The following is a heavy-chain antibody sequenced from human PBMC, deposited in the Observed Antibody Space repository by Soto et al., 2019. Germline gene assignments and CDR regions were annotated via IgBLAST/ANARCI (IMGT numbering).Heavy chain of an antibody. V-gene: IGHV3-11*01. Sequence: PGGSLRLSCAASGFTFSDYYMSWIRQAPGKGLEWVSYIGSSDNIIYYVDSVKGRFTISRDNAKNSLYLQMNSLRAEDTAVYYCARDLGYYESSGYFDYWGQGTRVTAPQ. CDR1: GFTFSDYY. CDR2: IGSSDNII. D-gene: IGHD3-22*01. J-gene: IGHJ4*02. CDR3: ARDLGYYESSGYFDY.